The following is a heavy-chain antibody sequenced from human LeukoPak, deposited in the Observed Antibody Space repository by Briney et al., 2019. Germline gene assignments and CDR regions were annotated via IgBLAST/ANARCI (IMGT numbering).Heavy chain of an antibody. CDR3: ARDGGDDSSGYYSL. D-gene: IGHD3-22*01. CDR1: GFTFSSYG. J-gene: IGHJ4*02. Sequence: PGGSLRLSCAASGFTFSSYGMHWVRQAPGKGLEWLAVIWYDGSNKYYADSVKGRFTISRDNSKNTLYLQMNSLRAEDTAVYYCARDGGDDSSGYYSLWGQGTLVTVSS. CDR2: IWYDGSNK. V-gene: IGHV3-33*01.